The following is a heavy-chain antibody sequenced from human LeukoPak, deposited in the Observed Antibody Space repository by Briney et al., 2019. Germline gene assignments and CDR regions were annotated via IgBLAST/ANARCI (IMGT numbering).Heavy chain of an antibody. D-gene: IGHD6-13*01. CDR3: ARAHIAAAGYPFDY. J-gene: IGHJ4*02. CDR1: GFTFSSYP. CDR2: VSDDGNKK. Sequence: GGSLRLSCAASGFTFSSYPMHWVRQAPGKGLEWVAVVSDDGNKKFDADFVKGRFTISRDNSKNTLYLQMNSLRGEDTAVYYCARAHIAAAGYPFDYWGQGTLVTVSS. V-gene: IGHV3-30-3*01.